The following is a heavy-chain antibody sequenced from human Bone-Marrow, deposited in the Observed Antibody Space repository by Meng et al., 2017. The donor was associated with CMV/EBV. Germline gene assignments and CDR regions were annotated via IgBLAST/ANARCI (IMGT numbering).Heavy chain of an antibody. V-gene: IGHV3-74*01. Sequence: SGAGAGFTFSSYWMHWVSQVPGKGLVWVSRINSDGSSTNYADSVRGRFTISRDNAEDTLFLQMNSLRAEDTAVYFCARGPNRNYYDYWGQGTLVTVSS. J-gene: IGHJ4*02. CDR2: INSDGSST. CDR1: GFTFSSYW. D-gene: IGHD3-16*01. CDR3: ARGPNRNYYDY.